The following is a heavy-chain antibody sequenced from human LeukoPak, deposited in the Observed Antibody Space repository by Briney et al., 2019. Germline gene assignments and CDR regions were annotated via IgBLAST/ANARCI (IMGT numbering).Heavy chain of an antibody. Sequence: GASVKVSCKASEYTFTSYDINWVRQATGQGLEWMGWTNPNSGNTGYAQKFQGRVTMTRVTSISTAYMELNNLTSEDTAVYYCARGSWGEIAGRKSFEFWGQGSLVTVSS. CDR2: TNPNSGNT. CDR1: EYTFTSYD. CDR3: ARGSWGEIAGRKSFEF. D-gene: IGHD6-6*01. J-gene: IGHJ4*02. V-gene: IGHV1-8*01.